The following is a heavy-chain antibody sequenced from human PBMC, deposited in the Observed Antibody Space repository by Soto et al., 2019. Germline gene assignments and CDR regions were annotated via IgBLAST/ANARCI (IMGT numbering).Heavy chain of an antibody. Sequence: GGSLRLSCAASGFTFSSYGMHWVRQAPGKGLEWVAGISYDGSNKYYADSVKGRFTISRDNSKNTVNLQMNSLRVEDTAVYYCTRAAIKGELLDYWGQGTQVTVSS. D-gene: IGHD1-26*01. CDR1: GFTFSSYG. CDR3: TRAAIKGELLDY. V-gene: IGHV3-30*03. J-gene: IGHJ4*02. CDR2: ISYDGSNK.